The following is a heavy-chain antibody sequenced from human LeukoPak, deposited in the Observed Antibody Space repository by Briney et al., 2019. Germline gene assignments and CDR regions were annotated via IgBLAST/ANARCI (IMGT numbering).Heavy chain of an antibody. Sequence: GGSLSLSCAASGFGFSTSWMSWVRQAPGKGLEWVANIKQDGSEKYYVDSVKGRFTISRDNAKNSVYLQMNSLRDEDTAVYYCTSLSNSYGMDVWGQGTTATVSS. CDR2: IKQDGSEK. CDR1: GFGFSTSW. V-gene: IGHV3-7*01. J-gene: IGHJ6*02. CDR3: TSLSNSYGMDV. D-gene: IGHD2/OR15-2a*01.